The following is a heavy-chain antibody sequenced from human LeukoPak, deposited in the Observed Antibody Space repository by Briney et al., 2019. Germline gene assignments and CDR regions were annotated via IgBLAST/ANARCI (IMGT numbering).Heavy chain of an antibody. CDR1: GFTFSSYG. CDR3: ARDPEYYYDSSGYYLGQNFDY. CDR2: IWYDGSNK. J-gene: IGHJ4*02. V-gene: IGHV3-33*01. D-gene: IGHD3-22*01. Sequence: PGGSLRLSCAASGFTFSSYGMHWVRQAPGKGLEWVAVIWYDGSNKYYADSVKGRFTISRDNSKNTLYLQMNSLRAEDTAVYYCARDPEYYYDSSGYYLGQNFDYWGQGTLVTVSS.